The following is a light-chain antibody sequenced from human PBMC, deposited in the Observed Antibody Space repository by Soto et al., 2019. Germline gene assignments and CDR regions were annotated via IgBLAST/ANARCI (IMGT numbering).Light chain of an antibody. Sequence: AIQLTQSRSSLSASVGDRVTITCRASQGISSALAWYQQKPGKAPKLLIYDASSLESGVPSRFSGSGSGTDFTLTISSLQPEDFATYYCQQFNNYLALTFGGGTKVEIK. CDR1: QGISSA. V-gene: IGKV1D-13*01. CDR3: QQFNNYLALT. J-gene: IGKJ4*01. CDR2: DAS.